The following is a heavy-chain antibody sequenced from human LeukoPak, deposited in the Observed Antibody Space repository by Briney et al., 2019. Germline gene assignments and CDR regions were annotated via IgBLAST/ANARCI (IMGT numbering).Heavy chain of an antibody. CDR2: INPNSGGT. D-gene: IGHD3-22*01. J-gene: IGHJ3*02. Sequence: ASVKVSCKASGYTFTGYYMHWVRQAPGQGLEWIGWINPNSGGTNYAQKFQGRVTMTRDTSISTAYMELSRLRSDDTAVYYCARDTAGGDSSGYWAFDIWGQGTMVTVSS. V-gene: IGHV1-2*02. CDR1: GYTFTGYY. CDR3: ARDTAGGDSSGYWAFDI.